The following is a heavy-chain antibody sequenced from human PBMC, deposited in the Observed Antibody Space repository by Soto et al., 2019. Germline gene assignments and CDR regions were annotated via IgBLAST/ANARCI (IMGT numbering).Heavy chain of an antibody. Sequence: QVQLQQWGAGLLKPSETLSLTCAVYGGSFSGYYWSWIRQPPGKGLEWIGEINHSGSTNYNPSLKSRVTISVDTSKNQFSLKLGSVTAADTAVYYCARGLALGYCSGGSCYFNDAFDIWGQGTMVTVSS. D-gene: IGHD2-15*01. J-gene: IGHJ3*02. CDR3: ARGLALGYCSGGSCYFNDAFDI. CDR2: INHSGST. CDR1: GGSFSGYY. V-gene: IGHV4-34*01.